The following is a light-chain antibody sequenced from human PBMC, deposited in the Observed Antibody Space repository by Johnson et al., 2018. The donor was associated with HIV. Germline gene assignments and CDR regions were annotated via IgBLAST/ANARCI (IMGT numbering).Light chain of an antibody. CDR3: ATWDRNLVAEV. V-gene: IGLV1-51*01. Sequence: QSVLTQPPSVSAAPGQKVTISCSGSSSNIGNNYVSWYQQLPGTAPKLLIYDNNKRPSGIPDRFSGSKSGTSATLGITGLQTGDAADYYCATWDRNLVAEVFGSGTRVTVL. CDR1: SSNIGNNY. J-gene: IGLJ1*01. CDR2: DNN.